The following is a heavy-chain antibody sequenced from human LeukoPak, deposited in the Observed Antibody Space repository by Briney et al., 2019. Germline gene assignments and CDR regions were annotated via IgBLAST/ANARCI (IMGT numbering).Heavy chain of an antibody. V-gene: IGHV1-69*06. CDR2: IIPIFGTA. D-gene: IGHD1-20*01. CDR3: ASMNNWNDVFSYGY. CDR1: GGTFSSYA. Sequence: SVKVSCKASGGTFSSYAISWVRQAPGQGLEWMGGIIPIFGTANYAQKFQGRVTITADKSTSTAYMELSSLRSADTAVYYCASMNNWNDVFSYGYWGQGTLVTVSS. J-gene: IGHJ4*02.